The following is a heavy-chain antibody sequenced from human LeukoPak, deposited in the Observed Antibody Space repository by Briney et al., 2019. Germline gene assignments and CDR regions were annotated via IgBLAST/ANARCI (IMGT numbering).Heavy chain of an antibody. Sequence: GGSLRLSCAASGFTFSNYAMNWDRQAPGKGLEWVSAIRGSGGSTYYADSVKGRFTISRDNSKNTLYLQMNSLRAEDTAVYYCARDQLLWFGEFTKFDYWGQGTLVTVSS. J-gene: IGHJ4*02. CDR3: ARDQLLWFGEFTKFDY. CDR2: IRGSGGST. CDR1: GFTFSNYA. V-gene: IGHV3-23*01. D-gene: IGHD3-10*01.